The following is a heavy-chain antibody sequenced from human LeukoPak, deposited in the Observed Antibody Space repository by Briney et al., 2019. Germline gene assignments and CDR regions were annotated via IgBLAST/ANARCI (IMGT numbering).Heavy chain of an antibody. CDR2: ITTTFYT. CDR3: ARAYFDWLSRQYYFDY. V-gene: IGHV3-21*04. Sequence: PGGSLRLSCAASGFTFSSYSFNWVRQVPGKGLEWVSSITTTFYTYYTDSVKGRFTISRDNAKNSLYLQMNSLRAEDTAVYYCARAYFDWLSRQYYFDYWGQGTLVTVSS. J-gene: IGHJ4*02. D-gene: IGHD3-9*01. CDR1: GFTFSSYS.